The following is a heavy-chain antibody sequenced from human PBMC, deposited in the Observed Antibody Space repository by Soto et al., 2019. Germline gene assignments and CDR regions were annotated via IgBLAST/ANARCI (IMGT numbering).Heavy chain of an antibody. D-gene: IGHD2-15*01. CDR1: GGTFSSYT. Sequence: QVQLVQSGAEVKKPGSSVKVSCKASGGTFSSYTISWVRHAPGQGLEWMGRIIPILGIANYAQKFQGRVTITADKSTSTAYMELSSLRSEDTAVYYCARDPGCSGGSCYLDYWGQGTLVTVSS. CDR3: ARDPGCSGGSCYLDY. V-gene: IGHV1-69*08. J-gene: IGHJ4*02. CDR2: IIPILGIA.